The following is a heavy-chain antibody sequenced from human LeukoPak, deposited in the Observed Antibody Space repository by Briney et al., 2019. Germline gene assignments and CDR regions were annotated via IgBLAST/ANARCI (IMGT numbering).Heavy chain of an antibody. CDR2: FDPEDGET. CDR3: ARVVGLAGYSSSWYSGYYYYMDV. V-gene: IGHV1-24*01. CDR1: GYTLTELS. D-gene: IGHD6-13*01. Sequence: ASVKVSCKVSGYTLTELSMHWVRQAPGKGLEWMGGFDPEDGETIYAQKFQGRVTMTEDTSTDTAYMELSSLRSEDTAVYYCARVVGLAGYSSSWYSGYYYYMDVWGKGTTVTVSS. J-gene: IGHJ6*03.